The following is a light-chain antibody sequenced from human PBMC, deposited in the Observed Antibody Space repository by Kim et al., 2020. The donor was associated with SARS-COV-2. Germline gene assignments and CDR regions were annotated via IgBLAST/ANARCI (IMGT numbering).Light chain of an antibody. Sequence: EIVLTQSPGTLSLSPGERATLSCRASQSVSSSYLAWYQQKPGQAPRLLIYGASSRATGIPDRFRGSGSGTDFTLTISRLEPEDFAVYYCQQYGSSLDTLGKEPNLDI. CDR2: GAS. V-gene: IGKV3-20*01. CDR3: QQYGSSLDT. J-gene: IGKJ2*01. CDR1: QSVSSSY.